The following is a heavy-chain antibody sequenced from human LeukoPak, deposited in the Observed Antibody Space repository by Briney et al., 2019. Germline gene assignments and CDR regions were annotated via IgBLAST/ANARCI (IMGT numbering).Heavy chain of an antibody. V-gene: IGHV3-53*01. CDR3: ARLRGCSSSSCYLGY. D-gene: IGHD2-15*01. CDR1: GFTVSINY. Sequence: GGSLRLSCAASGFTVSINYMTWVRQAPGKGLEWVSVIYAGGATYYGDSVKGRFSISRDNSKNMVYLEMNSLRAEDTAVYYCARLRGCSSSSCYLGYWGQGTLVTVSS. J-gene: IGHJ4*02. CDR2: IYAGGAT.